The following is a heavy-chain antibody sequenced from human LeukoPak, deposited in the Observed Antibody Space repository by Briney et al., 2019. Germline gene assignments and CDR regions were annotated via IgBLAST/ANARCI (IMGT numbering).Heavy chain of an antibody. CDR2: IYHSGST. Sequence: SETLSLTCTVSGYSISSGYYWGWIRQPPGKGLEWIGSIYHSGSTYYNPSLKSRVTISVDTSKNQFSLKLSSVTAADTAVYYCARGRSWYATSSLYYYYYMDVWGKGTTVTVSS. CDR1: GYSISSGYY. J-gene: IGHJ6*03. V-gene: IGHV4-38-2*02. D-gene: IGHD6-13*01. CDR3: ARGRSWYATSSLYYYYYMDV.